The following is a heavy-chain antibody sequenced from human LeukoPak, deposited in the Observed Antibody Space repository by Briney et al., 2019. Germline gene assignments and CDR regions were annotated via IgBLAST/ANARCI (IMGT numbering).Heavy chain of an antibody. Sequence: PSETLSLTCTVSNYSISTDYYWGWIRQPPGKELEWIGTMYHSGSTYYNPSLKSRVTISVDTSKNQFSLKLSSVTAADTAVYYCARPKRHGTGAFDYWGQGTLVTVSS. CDR2: MYHSGST. J-gene: IGHJ4*02. CDR3: ARPKRHGTGAFDY. CDR1: NYSISTDYY. V-gene: IGHV4-38-2*02. D-gene: IGHD3-10*01.